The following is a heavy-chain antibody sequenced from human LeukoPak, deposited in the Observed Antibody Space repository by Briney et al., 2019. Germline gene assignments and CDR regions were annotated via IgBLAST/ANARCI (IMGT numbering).Heavy chain of an antibody. D-gene: IGHD6-19*01. CDR3: AREDSAWYVDY. J-gene: IGHJ4*02. Sequence: ASVKVSCKASGYTFTDYYMHWVRQAPGQGLEWMGSINPNSAGTNYAQKFEGRVTMPRDTSISTAFLELRRLRSDDTAVYYCAREDSAWYVDYWGQGTLVTVSS. CDR1: GYTFTDYY. CDR2: INPNSAGT. V-gene: IGHV1-2*02.